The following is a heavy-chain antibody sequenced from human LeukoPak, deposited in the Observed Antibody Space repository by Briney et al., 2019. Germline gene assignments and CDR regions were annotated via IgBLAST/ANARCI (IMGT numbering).Heavy chain of an antibody. CDR1: GFTFSSYW. Sequence: GGSLRLSCAASGFTFSSYWMSWVRQAPGKGLEWVANIKRDGSEKYYVDSVKGRFTIPRDNAKNSLYLQMNSLRAEDTAVYYCAREYSSGWYFYFDYWGQGTLVTVSS. CDR3: AREYSSGWYFYFDY. V-gene: IGHV3-7*01. CDR2: IKRDGSEK. J-gene: IGHJ4*02. D-gene: IGHD6-19*01.